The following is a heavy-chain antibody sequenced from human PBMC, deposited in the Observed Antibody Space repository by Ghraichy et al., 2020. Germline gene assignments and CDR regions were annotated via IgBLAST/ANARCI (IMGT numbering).Heavy chain of an antibody. CDR1: GGSISSYY. CDR3: ARVRDANNDDLPFDP. V-gene: IGHV4-59*01. Sequence: SETLSLTCTVSGGSISSYYWSWIRQPPGKGLEWIGYVSYTGSTTSNPSLKSRVTISVETSQNQFSLKLTSVTAADTAVYYCARVRDANNDDLPFDPWGQGTLVTVSS. CDR2: VSYTGST. J-gene: IGHJ5*02. D-gene: IGHD1/OR15-1a*01.